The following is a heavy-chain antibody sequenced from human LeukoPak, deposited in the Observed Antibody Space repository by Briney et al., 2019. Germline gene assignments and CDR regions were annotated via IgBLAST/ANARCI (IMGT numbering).Heavy chain of an antibody. Sequence: GGSLRLSCAASGFTFSRSAMSWVRPAPGKGLEWVSSISGSGSGGRTYYADSVKGRFTISRDNYKNTLYLQMNSLRAEDTAVYYCAKDGKTYYYDSSGPRGLDYWGQGTLVTVSS. D-gene: IGHD3-22*01. J-gene: IGHJ4*02. CDR2: ISGSGSGGRT. CDR1: GFTFSRSA. CDR3: AKDGKTYYYDSSGPRGLDY. V-gene: IGHV3-23*01.